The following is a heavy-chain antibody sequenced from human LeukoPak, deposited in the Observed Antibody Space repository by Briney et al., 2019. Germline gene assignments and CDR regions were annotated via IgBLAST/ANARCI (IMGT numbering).Heavy chain of an antibody. J-gene: IGHJ6*02. CDR2: ISAYNGNT. Sequence: ASVNVSCKASGYTFTSYGISWVRQAPGQGLEWMGWISAYNGNTNYSQKLQGRVTMTTDTSMSTAYMELRSLRSDDTAVYYCARDYGNDILTGYVPYYYYGMDVWAKGARSPSP. CDR1: GYTFTSYG. D-gene: IGHD3-9*01. CDR3: ARDYGNDILTGYVPYYYYGMDV. V-gene: IGHV1-18*01.